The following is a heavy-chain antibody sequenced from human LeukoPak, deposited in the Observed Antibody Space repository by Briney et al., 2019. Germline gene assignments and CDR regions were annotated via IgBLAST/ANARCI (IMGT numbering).Heavy chain of an antibody. J-gene: IGHJ4*02. CDR3: ARSGGGSSSWEIDY. CDR1: GYTFTGYH. D-gene: IGHD6-13*01. V-gene: IGHV1-2*02. Sequence: GASVKVSCKASGYTFTGYHMHWVRQAPGQGLEWMGWINPNSGGPNYAQKFQGRVTMTRDTSISTAYLELSRLRSDDMAVYYCARSGGGSSSWEIDYWGQGTLVTVSS. CDR2: INPNSGGP.